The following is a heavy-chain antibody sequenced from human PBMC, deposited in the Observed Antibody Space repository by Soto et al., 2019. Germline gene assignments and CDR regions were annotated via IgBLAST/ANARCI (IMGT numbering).Heavy chain of an antibody. Sequence: SVKVSCKASGGTFSSYAISWVRQAPGQGLEWMGGIIPIFGTANYAQKFQGRVTITADESTSTAYMELSSLRSEDTAVYYCARVSYYDFWSGPGSASSHDAFDIWGQGTMVTVSS. CDR3: ARVSYYDFWSGPGSASSHDAFDI. CDR1: GGTFSSYA. CDR2: IIPIFGTA. D-gene: IGHD3-3*01. J-gene: IGHJ3*02. V-gene: IGHV1-69*13.